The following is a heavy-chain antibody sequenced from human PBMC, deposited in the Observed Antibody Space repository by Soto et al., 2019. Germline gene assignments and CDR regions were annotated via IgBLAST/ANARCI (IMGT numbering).Heavy chain of an antibody. V-gene: IGHV1-46*01. D-gene: IGHD3-10*01. Sequence: QVQLVQSGAEVKKPGASVKVSCKASGYTFTTYYMHWVRQAPGQGLEWMGIISPDGGRTSYAHKFQGRVPMTRDTSTSTVYMELSSLRSEDTDVYYCATRDPGHYWGQGPMVTVSS. J-gene: IGHJ1*01. CDR1: GYTFTTYY. CDR2: ISPDGGRT. CDR3: ATRDPGHY.